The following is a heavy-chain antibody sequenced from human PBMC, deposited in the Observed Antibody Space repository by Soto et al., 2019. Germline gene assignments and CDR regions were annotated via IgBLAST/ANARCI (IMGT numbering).Heavy chain of an antibody. J-gene: IGHJ4*02. CDR1: GYTFTSYG. D-gene: IGHD2-15*01. CDR2: ISAYNGNT. CDR3: ARDILFXY. V-gene: IGHV1-18*01. Sequence: ASVKVSCKASGYTFTSYGISWVRQAPGQGLEWMGWISAYNGNTNYAQKFQGRVTITRDTSASTAYMELSSLRSEDTAVYYCARDILFXYWGQGILVTVSS.